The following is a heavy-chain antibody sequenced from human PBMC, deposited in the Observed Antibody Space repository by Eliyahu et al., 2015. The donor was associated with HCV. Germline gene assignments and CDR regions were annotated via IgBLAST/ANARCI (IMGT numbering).Heavy chain of an antibody. D-gene: IGHD6-19*01. CDR3: ASGGGGIAVAGTGGWFDP. Sequence: QVQLQESGPGLVKPAETLSLTCXVSXGSVTSYYWXWIRQPPGKGLXWIGFIHYXGSPNYNPSLKSRVTISLDTXKNQFSLSLTSVTAADTAVYYCASGGGGIAVAGTGGWFDPWGQGTLVTVSS. CDR1: XGSVTSYY. J-gene: IGHJ5*02. V-gene: IGHV4-59*02. CDR2: IHYXGSP.